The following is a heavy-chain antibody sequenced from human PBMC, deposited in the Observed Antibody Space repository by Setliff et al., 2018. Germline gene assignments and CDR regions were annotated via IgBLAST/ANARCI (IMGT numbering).Heavy chain of an antibody. CDR1: GGTFSSYD. V-gene: IGHV1-69*06. CDR3: ARALGATITHFDY. J-gene: IGHJ4*02. CDR2: IIPIFGTA. Sequence: ASVKVSCKASGGTFSSYDISWVRQAPGQGLEWMGRIIPIFGTANYAQKFQGRVTITADNSTSTAYMELSRLRSEDTAVYYCARALGATITHFDYWGQGTRFTVSS. D-gene: IGHD1-26*01.